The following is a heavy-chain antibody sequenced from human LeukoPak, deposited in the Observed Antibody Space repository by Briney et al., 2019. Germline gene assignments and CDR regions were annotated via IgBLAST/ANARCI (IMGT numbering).Heavy chain of an antibody. CDR1: GYTFTSYD. J-gene: IGHJ3*02. D-gene: IGHD1-26*01. CDR2: MNPNSGNT. CDR3: ARDLEWEQHNAFDI. V-gene: IGHV1-8*01. Sequence: ASVKVSCKASGYTFTSYDINWVRQAPGQGLEWMGWMNPNSGNTGYAQKFQGRVTMTTDTSTSTAYMELRSLRSDDTAVYYCARDLEWEQHNAFDIWGQGTMVTVSS.